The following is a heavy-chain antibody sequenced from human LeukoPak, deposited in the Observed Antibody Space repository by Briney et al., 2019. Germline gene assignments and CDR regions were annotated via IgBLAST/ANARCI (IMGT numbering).Heavy chain of an antibody. CDR3: ARGVRGSGWYRYYMDV. J-gene: IGHJ6*03. V-gene: IGHV1-46*01. D-gene: IGHD6-19*01. CDR1: GYTFTSYY. Sequence: ASVKVSCKASGYTFTSYYMHWVRQAPGQGLEWMGIINPSGGSTSYAQKFQGRVTMTRDTSTSTVYMELSSLRSEDTAVYYCARGVRGSGWYRYYMDVWGKGTTVTISS. CDR2: INPSGGST.